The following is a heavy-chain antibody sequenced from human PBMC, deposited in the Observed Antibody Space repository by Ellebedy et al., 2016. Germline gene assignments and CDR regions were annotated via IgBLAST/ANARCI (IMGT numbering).Heavy chain of an antibody. CDR1: GFTFSSYW. Sequence: GGSLRLXXAASGFTFSSYWMHWVRQAPGKGLVWVSAISGSGGSTYYADSVKGRFTISRDNSKNSLYLQMNSLRAEDTAVYYCAVPERGVVPAAMSLWGQGTLVTVSS. J-gene: IGHJ4*02. V-gene: IGHV3-23*01. D-gene: IGHD2-2*01. CDR3: AVPERGVVPAAMSL. CDR2: ISGSGGST.